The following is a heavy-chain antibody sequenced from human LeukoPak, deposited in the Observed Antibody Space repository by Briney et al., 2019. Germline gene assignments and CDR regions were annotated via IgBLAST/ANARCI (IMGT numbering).Heavy chain of an antibody. CDR3: ARALRWSPYFDY. J-gene: IGHJ4*02. CDR2: IGIAGDT. CDR1: GFTFSSYD. Sequence: PGGSLRLSCAASGFTFSSYDMHWVRQAAGKGLEWVSAIGIAGDTYYPGSVKGRFTISRENAKNSLYLQMNSLRAGDTAVYYCARALRWSPYFDYWGQGTLVTVSS. V-gene: IGHV3-13*01. D-gene: IGHD4-23*01.